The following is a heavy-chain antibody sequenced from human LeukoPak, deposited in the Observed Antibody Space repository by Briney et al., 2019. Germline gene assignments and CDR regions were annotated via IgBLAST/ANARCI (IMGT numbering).Heavy chain of an antibody. D-gene: IGHD4-23*01. CDR1: GGTFSSYA. Sequence: GSSVKVSCKASGGTFSSYATSWVRQAPGQGLEWMGGIIPIFGTANYAQKFQGRVTITADESTSTAYMELSSLRSEDTAVYYCATDYGGNSVKDAFDIWGQGTMVTVSS. CDR3: ATDYGGNSVKDAFDI. CDR2: IIPIFGTA. V-gene: IGHV1-69*01. J-gene: IGHJ3*02.